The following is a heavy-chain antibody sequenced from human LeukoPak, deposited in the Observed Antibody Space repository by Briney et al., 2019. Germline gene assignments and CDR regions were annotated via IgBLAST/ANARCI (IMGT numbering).Heavy chain of an antibody. Sequence: SVQDSCQASGSSFSDYSLPWVRPPPGKGLEWLGSIIPIFASANYAQKFQGRITITADEPTSTAHLELRSLRSEDTAMYYCARDQYPSEVVVVGRLVFWGQGTLVTVSS. CDR1: GSSFSDYS. D-gene: IGHD2-15*01. CDR2: IIPIFASA. CDR3: ARDQYPSEVVVVGRLVF. V-gene: IGHV1-69*01. J-gene: IGHJ4*02.